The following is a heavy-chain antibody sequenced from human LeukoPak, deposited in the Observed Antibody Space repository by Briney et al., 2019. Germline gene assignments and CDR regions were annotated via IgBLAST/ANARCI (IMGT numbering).Heavy chain of an antibody. CDR2: LYSGGQT. Sequence: GGSLRLSCAASGFTVTRSYMSWVRQAPGKGLEWVAVLYSGGQTYYAGSVRGRFTISRDDSKNTLYLKMNSLRAEDAAEYYGARARCDTCGYGSWGQGTLVTVSS. CDR3: ARARCDTCGYGS. D-gene: IGHD5-12*01. V-gene: IGHV3-66*02. CDR1: GFTVTRSY. J-gene: IGHJ5*02.